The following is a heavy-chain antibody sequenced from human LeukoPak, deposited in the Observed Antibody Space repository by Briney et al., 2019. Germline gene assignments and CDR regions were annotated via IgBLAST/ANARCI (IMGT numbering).Heavy chain of an antibody. D-gene: IGHD3-22*01. J-gene: IGHJ3*02. Sequence: PGGSLRLSCAASGFTFSSYSMNWVRQAPGKGREWVSYISSSSSTIYYADSVKGRFTISRDNAKNSLYLQMNSLRAEDTAVYYCAKDYYYDSSGFEFDAFDIWGQGTMVTVSS. CDR1: GFTFSSYS. V-gene: IGHV3-48*01. CDR3: AKDYYYDSSGFEFDAFDI. CDR2: ISSSSSTI.